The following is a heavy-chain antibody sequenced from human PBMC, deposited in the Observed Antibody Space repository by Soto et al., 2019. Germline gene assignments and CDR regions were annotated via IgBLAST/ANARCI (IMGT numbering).Heavy chain of an antibody. CDR3: ARAVVVVPAALYYYYGMDV. CDR1: GGTFSSYA. CDR2: IIPIFGTA. V-gene: IGHV1-69*01. Sequence: QVQLVQSGAEVKKPGSSVKVSCKASGGTFSSYAISWVRQAPGQGLEWMGGIIPIFGTANYAQKFQGRVTSAADESTSTAYMELSSLRSEDTAVYYGARAVVVVPAALYYYYGMDVWGQGPTVTVSS. J-gene: IGHJ6*02. D-gene: IGHD2-2*01.